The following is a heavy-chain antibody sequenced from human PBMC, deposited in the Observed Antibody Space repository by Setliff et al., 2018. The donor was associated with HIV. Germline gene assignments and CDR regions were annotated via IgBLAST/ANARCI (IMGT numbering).Heavy chain of an antibody. J-gene: IGHJ6*03. D-gene: IGHD2-15*01. V-gene: IGHV1-3*01. CDR2: MNAGNGNT. CDR1: VYTFTSYA. Sequence: ASVKVSCKASVYTFTSYAMHWVSQAPGQRLEGRGWMNAGNGNTKYSQKFQGRVTITRDTSASTAYMELSSLRSEDTAVYYCARLRLLYYYYYMDVWGKGTPVTVSS. CDR3: ARLRLLYYYYYMDV.